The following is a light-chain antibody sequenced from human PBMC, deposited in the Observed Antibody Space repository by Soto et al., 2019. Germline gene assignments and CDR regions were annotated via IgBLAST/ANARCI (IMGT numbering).Light chain of an antibody. Sequence: QSVLTQPASVSGPPGQSITISCTGTSSDVGGYNYVSWYQQHPGKAPKLMIYDVSNRPSGVSNRFSGSKSGNTASLTISGLQAEDEADYYCSSYTSSSLHVFGTGTSSPS. CDR3: SSYTSSSLHV. V-gene: IGLV2-14*03. J-gene: IGLJ1*01. CDR2: DVS. CDR1: SSDVGGYNY.